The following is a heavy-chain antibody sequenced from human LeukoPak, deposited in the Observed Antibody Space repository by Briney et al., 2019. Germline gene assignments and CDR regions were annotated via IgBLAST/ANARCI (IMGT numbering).Heavy chain of an antibody. CDR2: IYTGGGDT. Sequence: GAALKFSWTGAGYSFTSYLLGGGRQLPGKVVEWMGIIYTGGGDTRYSPSFQSQVTISADTSSSTAYLQRSSLTASDTAMYYWATSTNPRYYYDSSGSYYFDYWGQGTLVTVSS. CDR3: ATSTNPRYYYDSSGSYYFDY. D-gene: IGHD3-22*01. CDR1: GYSFTSYL. J-gene: IGHJ4*02. V-gene: IGHV5-51*01.